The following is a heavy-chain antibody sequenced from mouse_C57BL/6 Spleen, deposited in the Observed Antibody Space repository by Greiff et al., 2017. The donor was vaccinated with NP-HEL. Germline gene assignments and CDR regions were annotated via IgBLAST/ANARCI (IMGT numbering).Heavy chain of an antibody. CDR2: ISSGGSYT. J-gene: IGHJ1*03. D-gene: IGHD1-1*01. CDR3: ARRSTTVVDWYFDV. Sequence: EVQLQESGGDLVKPGGSLKLSCAASGFTFSSYGMSWVRQTPDKRLEWVATISSGGSYTYYPDSVKGRFTISRDNAKNTLYLQMSSLKSEDTAMYYCARRSTTVVDWYFDVWGTGTTVTVSS. V-gene: IGHV5-6*01. CDR1: GFTFSSYG.